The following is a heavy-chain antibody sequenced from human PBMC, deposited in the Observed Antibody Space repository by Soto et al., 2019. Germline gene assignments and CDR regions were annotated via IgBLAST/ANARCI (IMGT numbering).Heavy chain of an antibody. Sequence: QVQLVQSGAEVKKPGSSVKVSCKASGGTFSSYTISWVRQAPGQGLEWMGRIIPILGIVNYAQKFQGRVTITAYKSTSTAYMELSSLRSEDTAVYYCTRGRDHSSSWITWGQGTLVTVSS. CDR3: TRGRDHSSSWIT. CDR1: GGTFSSYT. D-gene: IGHD6-13*01. CDR2: IIPILGIV. V-gene: IGHV1-69*02. J-gene: IGHJ5*02.